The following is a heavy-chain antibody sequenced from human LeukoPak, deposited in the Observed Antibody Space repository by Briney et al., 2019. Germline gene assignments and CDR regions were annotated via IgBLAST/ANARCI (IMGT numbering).Heavy chain of an antibody. J-gene: IGHJ4*02. V-gene: IGHV4-39*07. Sequence: PSETLSLTCSVSGGSISSSSHYCGWIRQPPGKGLEWIRNIYYSGNTDYNPSLKSRVTISVDTSKNQFSLKLSSVTAADTAVYYCARFGGSYFDYWGQGTLVTVSS. CDR1: GGSISSSSHY. D-gene: IGHD3-16*01. CDR3: ARFGGSYFDY. CDR2: IYYSGNT.